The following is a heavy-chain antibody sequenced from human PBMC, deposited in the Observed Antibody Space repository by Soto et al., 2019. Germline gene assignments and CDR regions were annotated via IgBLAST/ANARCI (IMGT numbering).Heavy chain of an antibody. J-gene: IGHJ5*02. CDR2: IVVGSGNT. Sequence: SVKVSCKASGFTFTSSVMQWVRQARGQRLEWIGWIVVGSGNTNYAQKFQERVTITRDMSTSTAYMELSSLRSEDTAVYYCAEDIYYYDSSGYSTWFDPWGQGPLVTFSS. D-gene: IGHD3-22*01. CDR3: AEDIYYYDSSGYSTWFDP. CDR1: GFTFTSSV. V-gene: IGHV1-58*02.